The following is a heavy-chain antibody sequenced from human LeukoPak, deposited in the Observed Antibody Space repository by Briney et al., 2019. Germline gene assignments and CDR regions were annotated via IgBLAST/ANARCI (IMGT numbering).Heavy chain of an antibody. CDR3: ASTSPYYYDSSGYYQMGYYGMDV. CDR2: VYYSGGT. CDR1: GGSISSYH. J-gene: IGHJ6*02. D-gene: IGHD3-22*01. V-gene: IGHV4-59*01. Sequence: SETLSLTCTVSGGSISSYHWSWIRQPPGKGLEWIGYVYYSGGTNYNPSLKSRVTISVDTSKNQVSLKLSSVTAADTAVYYCASTSPYYYDSSGYYQMGYYGMDVWGQGTTVTVSS.